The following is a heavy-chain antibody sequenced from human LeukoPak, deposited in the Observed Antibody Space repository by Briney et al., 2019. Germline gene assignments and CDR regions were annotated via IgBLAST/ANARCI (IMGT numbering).Heavy chain of an antibody. V-gene: IGHV3-30*04. CDR3: AREAPSGSFADY. D-gene: IGHD1-26*01. Sequence: GGSLRLSCEASGFTFSNYAMHWVRQSPGKGLEWVAVTSYDERTKYYADSMKGRFTISRDNSKNTLFLQMDSLTEEDTAVYSCAREAPSGSFADYWGQGTLVTVSS. CDR2: TSYDERTK. CDR1: GFTFSNYA. J-gene: IGHJ4*02.